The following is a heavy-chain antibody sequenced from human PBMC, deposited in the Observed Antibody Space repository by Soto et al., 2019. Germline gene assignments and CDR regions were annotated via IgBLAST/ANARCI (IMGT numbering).Heavy chain of an antibody. V-gene: IGHV4-34*01. J-gene: IGHJ5*02. CDR3: TRVDSGTYMGWFDP. CDR1: GGSFSNYY. CDR2: INHSGTT. Sequence: QVQLQQWGAGLLKPSETLSLTCAVYGGSFSNYYWSWIRQPPGNGLEWIGEINHSGTTNYNPSLKSRVTISVNMSRNQSSLKLSSVTAADTAFYYCTRVDSGTYMGWFDPWCQGTLVNVSS. D-gene: IGHD1-26*01.